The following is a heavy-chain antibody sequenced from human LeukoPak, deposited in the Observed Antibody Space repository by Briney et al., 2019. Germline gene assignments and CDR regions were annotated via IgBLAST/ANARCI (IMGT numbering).Heavy chain of an antibody. CDR2: IYYSGST. CDR1: GGSISSSSYY. V-gene: IGHV4-39*02. Sequence: SETLSLTCTVSGGSISSSSYYWGWIRQPPGKGLEWIGSIYYSGSTYYNPSLKSRVTISVDTSKNQFSLRLSSVTAADTAVYYCARERVHYDYWSGPVGYFDSWAQGTLVTVSS. CDR3: ARERVHYDYWSGPVGYFDS. J-gene: IGHJ4*02. D-gene: IGHD3-3*01.